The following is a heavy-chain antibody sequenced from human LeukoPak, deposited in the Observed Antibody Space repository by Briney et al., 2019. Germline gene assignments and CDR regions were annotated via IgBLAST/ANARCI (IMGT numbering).Heavy chain of an antibody. J-gene: IGHJ4*02. V-gene: IGHV3-7*01. CDR3: VGWGISGITNH. D-gene: IGHD1-7*01. CDR1: ELTSSTSW. CDR2: TKQDGSEK. Sequence: GGSLRLSCAASELTSSTSWMSWVRQAPGKGLEWVAQTKQDGSEKYYVDSVKGRFTTSRDRNSLFLQMNSVRAEDTAVYYCVGWGISGITNHWGQGTLVTVSS.